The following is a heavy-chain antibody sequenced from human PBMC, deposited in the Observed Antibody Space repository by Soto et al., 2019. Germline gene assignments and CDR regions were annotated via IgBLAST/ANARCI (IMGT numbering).Heavy chain of an antibody. J-gene: IGHJ4*02. CDR1: GYTFTGYY. D-gene: IGHD3-22*01. CDR2: INPNSGGT. CDR3: AGTYYYDSSGSFDY. V-gene: IGHV1-2*02. Sequence: ASVKVSCKASGYTFTGYYMHWVRQAPGQGLEWMGWINPNSGGTNYAQKFQGRVTMTRDTSISTAYMELSRLRSDDTAVYYCAGTYYYDSSGSFDYWGQGTLVTVSS.